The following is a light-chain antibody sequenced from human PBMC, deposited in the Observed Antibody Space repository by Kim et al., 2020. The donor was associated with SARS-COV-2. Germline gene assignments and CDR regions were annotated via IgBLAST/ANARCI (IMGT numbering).Light chain of an antibody. V-gene: IGKV1-5*01. CDR1: QSISSW. J-gene: IGKJ1*01. CDR2: DAS. Sequence: SSSVGDRVTITCRASQSISSWLAWYQQKPGKAPTLLIYDASSLESGVPSRFSGSGSGTEFTLTISSLQPDDFATYYCQQYNSYWTFGQGTKVEIK. CDR3: QQYNSYWT.